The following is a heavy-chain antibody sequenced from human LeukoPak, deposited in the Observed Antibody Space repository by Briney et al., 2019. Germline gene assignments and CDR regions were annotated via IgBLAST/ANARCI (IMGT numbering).Heavy chain of an antibody. D-gene: IGHD3-10*01. J-gene: IGHJ6*03. CDR3: AREYSLLWFGELSGPMDV. CDR1: GFTFSSYW. CDR2: INSDGSST. Sequence: GGSQRLSCAASGFTFSSYWMHWVRQAPGKGLVWVSRINSDGSSTSSADSVKGRFTISRDNAKNTLYLQMNSLRAEDTAVYYCAREYSLLWFGELSGPMDVWGKGTTVTISS. V-gene: IGHV3-74*01.